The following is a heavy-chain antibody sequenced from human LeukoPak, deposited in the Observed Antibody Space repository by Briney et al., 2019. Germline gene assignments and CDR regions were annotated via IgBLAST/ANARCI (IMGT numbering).Heavy chain of an antibody. Sequence: PGGSLRLSCAASGFSISNFWVHWVRQAPGKGLVWVSRINSDGSSTTYADSVKGRFTISRDNAKNTLYLQANSLRAEDTAVYYCARGAARCSGGHCYPDWGGGTLVTVSS. CDR2: INSDGSST. CDR1: GFSISNFW. J-gene: IGHJ4*02. V-gene: IGHV3-74*01. D-gene: IGHD2-15*01. CDR3: ARGAARCSGGHCYPD.